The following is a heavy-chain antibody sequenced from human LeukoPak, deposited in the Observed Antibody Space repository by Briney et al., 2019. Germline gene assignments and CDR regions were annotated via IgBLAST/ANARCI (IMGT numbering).Heavy chain of an antibody. D-gene: IGHD2-21*02. J-gene: IGHJ5*02. CDR3: ARGGGAFCGSDCHQNLDL. Sequence: PGGSLRLSCAASGLTVSHNYMSWVRQAPGKGLEWVSVIYSDGSTYYANSVKGRFTISRDNSKNTLDLQMNSLGAEDTAVYYCARGGGAFCGSDCHQNLDLWGQGTLVTVSS. CDR2: IYSDGST. CDR1: GLTVSHNY. V-gene: IGHV3-53*01.